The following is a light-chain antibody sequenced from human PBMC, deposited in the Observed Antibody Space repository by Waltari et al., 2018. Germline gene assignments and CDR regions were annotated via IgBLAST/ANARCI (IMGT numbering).Light chain of an antibody. CDR2: DVT. J-gene: IGLJ3*02. CDR1: SSDIGGYAY. Sequence: QSALTQPRSVSGSPGQSVTISCTGPSSDIGGYAYVSWYQHHPGKAPKLLIYDVTKRPSGVPDRFSASKSGNTASLTISGLQAEDEADYFCCSYAGTYTWVFGGGTTLTVL. CDR3: CSYAGTYTWV. V-gene: IGLV2-11*01.